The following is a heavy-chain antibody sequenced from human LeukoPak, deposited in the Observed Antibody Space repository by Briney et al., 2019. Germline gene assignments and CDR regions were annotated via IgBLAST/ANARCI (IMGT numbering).Heavy chain of an antibody. J-gene: IGHJ3*02. CDR2: INSGSSTM. CDR3: ARNGHSHGRYAFNI. V-gene: IGHV3-48*01. Sequence: PGGSLRLSCVVSGFTFNSYSMNWVRQAPGKGLEWVSYINSGSSTMDYADSVKGRFTISRDNAKNSLYLQMNSLRAEDTAVYYCARNGHSHGRYAFNIWGQGTMVTVSS. CDR1: GFTFNSYS. D-gene: IGHD5-18*01.